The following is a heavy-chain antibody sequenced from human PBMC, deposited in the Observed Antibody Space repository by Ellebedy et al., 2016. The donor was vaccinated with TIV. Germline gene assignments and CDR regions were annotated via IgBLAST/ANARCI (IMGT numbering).Heavy chain of an antibody. CDR3: ARHVGSNGFYNAASTYFDF. CDR2: IYYTGTT. V-gene: IGHV4-59*04. Sequence: MPSETLSLTCTVSGGSISSYYWSWIRQPPGKGLEWIATIYYTGTTYFDPSLKSRVTMSVDTSKNQFSLKLTSVTAADTAVYYCARHVGSNGFYNAASTYFDFWGQGTLVTVSS. D-gene: IGHD2-8*01. CDR1: GGSISSYY. J-gene: IGHJ4*02.